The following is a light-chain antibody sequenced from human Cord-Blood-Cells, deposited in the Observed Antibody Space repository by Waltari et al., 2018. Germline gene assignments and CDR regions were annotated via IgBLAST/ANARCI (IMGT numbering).Light chain of an antibody. CDR3: QQRSNWPRT. CDR2: DAS. CDR1: QSVSSY. Sequence: EIVLTQSPATLSLSPGERATLSCRASQSVSSYLAWYQRKPGQAPRLLIYDASNRATGIPARFSGSGSGTDFTLTISSLEPEEFAVYYCQQRSNWPRTFGQGTKVEIK. V-gene: IGKV3-11*01. J-gene: IGKJ1*01.